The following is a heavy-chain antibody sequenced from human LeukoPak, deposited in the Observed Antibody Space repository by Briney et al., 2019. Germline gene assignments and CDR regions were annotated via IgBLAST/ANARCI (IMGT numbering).Heavy chain of an antibody. CDR2: ITGDGTTT. CDR1: GLTFSNHG. J-gene: IGHJ4*02. V-gene: IGHV3-23*01. D-gene: IGHD5-24*01. CDR3: ARDPRDGYNLAYFDY. Sequence: GGSLRLSCEASGLTFSNHGMSWVRQAPGKGLQWVSAITGDGTTTYYADSVKGRFTISRDNSKNMLYLQMSSLRAEDTAVYYCARDPRDGYNLAYFDYWGQGTLVTVSS.